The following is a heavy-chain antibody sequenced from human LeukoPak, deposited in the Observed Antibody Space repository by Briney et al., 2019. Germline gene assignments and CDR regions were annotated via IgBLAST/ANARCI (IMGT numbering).Heavy chain of an antibody. J-gene: IGHJ4*02. D-gene: IGHD5-18*01. CDR3: ARPGGGYSYGLVNY. CDR1: GYTFTGYH. V-gene: IGHV1-2*02. CDR2: INPNSGGT. Sequence: GASVKVSCKASGYTFTGYHMHWVRQAPGQGLEWMGWINPNSGGTNYAQKFQGRVTMTRDTSISTAYMELSRLRSDDTAVYYCARPGGGYSYGLVNYWGQGTLVTVSS.